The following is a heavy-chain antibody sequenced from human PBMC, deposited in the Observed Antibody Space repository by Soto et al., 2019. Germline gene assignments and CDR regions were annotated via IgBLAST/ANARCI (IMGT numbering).Heavy chain of an antibody. J-gene: IGHJ6*03. V-gene: IGHV1-58*01. CDR2: IDVDSDNT. CDR3: ARVCSYCTIPMDV. D-gene: IGHD2-8*01. Sequence: GASVKVSCKASGFTFTSSAVQWVRQARGQRLEWIGWIDVDSDNTNYAQKFQSRVTMTRNMSISTAYMELSSLRSEDSAVYYCARVCSYCTIPMDVWGKGTTVTVSS. CDR1: GFTFTSSA.